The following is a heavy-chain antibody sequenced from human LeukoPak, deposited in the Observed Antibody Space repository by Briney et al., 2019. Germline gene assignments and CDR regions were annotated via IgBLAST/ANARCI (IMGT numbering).Heavy chain of an antibody. D-gene: IGHD5-18*01. CDR2: TNLHGTTV. Sequence: GGSLRLSCAVSGLSFSNYWMHWVRQAPGKGLVWVARTNLHGTTVDYADSVKGRFTISRDNAKNTLFLQMNSLRAEDTAVYYCASGYTYVRLGDHWGQGALVTVSS. CDR3: ASGYTYVRLGDH. V-gene: IGHV3-74*01. CDR1: GLSFSNYW. J-gene: IGHJ4*02.